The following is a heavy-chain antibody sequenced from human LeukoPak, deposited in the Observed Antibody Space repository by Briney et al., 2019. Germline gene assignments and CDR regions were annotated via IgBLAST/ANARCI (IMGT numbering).Heavy chain of an antibody. J-gene: IGHJ4*02. D-gene: IGHD2-8*01. CDR3: VRHSLGSGSNGVVLDY. CDR1: GGSTIISTSY. CDR2: IYYSGST. V-gene: IGHV4-39*01. Sequence: SETLSLTWSLAGGSTIISTSYSGWIRQPPGKGLEWIGSIYYSGSTYYNPSLKSRVTISVDTSKNQFSLKLSAVNAADAAVYNYVRHSLGSGSNGVVLDYWGQGTLVTVSS.